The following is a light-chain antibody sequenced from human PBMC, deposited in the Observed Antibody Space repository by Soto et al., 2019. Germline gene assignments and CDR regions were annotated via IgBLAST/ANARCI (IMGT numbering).Light chain of an antibody. J-gene: IGLJ3*02. CDR3: ATWDDSLKGWV. CDR2: SNN. V-gene: IGLV1-44*01. CDR1: TSNIGSNA. Sequence: QSVLTQPPSASGTPGQRVTISCSGSTSNIGSNAVDWYQQHPGTAPKVLIYSNNQRPSGVPDRIFGSRSGTSASLAITGRQSEDEADDYCATWDDSLKGWVFGGGTKLTVL.